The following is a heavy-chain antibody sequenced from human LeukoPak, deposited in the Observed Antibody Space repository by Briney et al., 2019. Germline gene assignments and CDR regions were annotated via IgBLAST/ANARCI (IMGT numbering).Heavy chain of an antibody. Sequence: SVKVSCKASGGTFSSYAISWVRQAPGQGLEWMGGIIPIFGTANYAQKFQGRVTITADESTSTAYMELSSLRSEDTAVYYCARDEDWNGGGNWDYWGQGTLVTVSS. D-gene: IGHD1-1*01. CDR1: GGTFSSYA. J-gene: IGHJ4*02. CDR2: IIPIFGTA. V-gene: IGHV1-69*01. CDR3: ARDEDWNGGGNWDY.